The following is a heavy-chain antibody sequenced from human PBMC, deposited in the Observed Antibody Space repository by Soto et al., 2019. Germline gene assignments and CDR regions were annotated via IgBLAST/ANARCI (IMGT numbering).Heavy chain of an antibody. CDR3: ARGRKVPGYCSSTSCYISGYYYYYMDV. Sequence: QVQLQQWGAGLLKPSETLSLTCAVYGGSFSGYYWSWIRQPPGKGLEWIGEINHRGSTNYNPSLKSRVTISVDSSKNQYSLKLSYVTAADTAVYYCARGRKVPGYCSSTSCYISGYYYYYMDVWGKGTTVTVSS. D-gene: IGHD2-2*02. CDR2: INHRGST. CDR1: GGSFSGYY. V-gene: IGHV4-34*01. J-gene: IGHJ6*03.